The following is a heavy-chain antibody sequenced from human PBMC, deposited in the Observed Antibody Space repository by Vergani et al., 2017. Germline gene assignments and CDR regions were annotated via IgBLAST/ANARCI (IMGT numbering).Heavy chain of an antibody. CDR2: INNDGHT. D-gene: IGHD3-10*01. V-gene: IGHV4/OR15-8*02. CDR3: AVRPRVNLVGGEIVTKRTFDY. J-gene: IGHJ4*02. Sequence: VQVVESGGGLIKPGGSLRLSCVVSGITFKNAWINWVRPAPGKGLEWIGEINNDGHTNYTPSLESRVTVSRDTAKNQFSLNLMSVTAADTAMYYCAVRPRVNLVGGEIVTKRTFDYRSQGSLVTVSS. CDR1: GITFKNAW.